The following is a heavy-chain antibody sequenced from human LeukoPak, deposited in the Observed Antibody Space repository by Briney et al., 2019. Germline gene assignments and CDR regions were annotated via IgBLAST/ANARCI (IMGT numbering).Heavy chain of an antibody. J-gene: IGHJ5*02. CDR2: MNPNSGNT. CDR1: GYTFTSYD. Sequence: ASVKVSCKASGYTFTSYDINWVRQATGQGLEWMGWMNPNSGNTGYAQKFQGRVTMTRNTSVSTAYMELSSLISEDTAVYYCARGQGYCSKTSCYTPSWFDPWGQGTLVTVSS. CDR3: ARGQGYCSKTSCYTPSWFDP. D-gene: IGHD2-2*02. V-gene: IGHV1-8*01.